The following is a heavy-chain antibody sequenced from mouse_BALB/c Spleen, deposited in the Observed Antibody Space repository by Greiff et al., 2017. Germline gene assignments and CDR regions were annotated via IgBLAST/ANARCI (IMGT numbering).Heavy chain of an antibody. V-gene: IGHV2-9*02. CDR1: GFSLTSYG. CDR2: IWAGGST. J-gene: IGHJ4*01. CDR3: ARDYDVGGAAMDY. Sequence: VMLVESGPGLVAPSQSLSITCTVSGFSLTSYGVHWVRQPPGKGLEWLGVIWAGGSTNYNSALMSRLSISKDNSKSQVFLKMNSLQTDDTAMYYCARDYDVGGAAMDYWGQGTSVTVSS. D-gene: IGHD2-12*01.